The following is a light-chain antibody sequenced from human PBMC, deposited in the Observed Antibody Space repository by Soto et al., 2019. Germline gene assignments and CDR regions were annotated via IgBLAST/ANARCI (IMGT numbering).Light chain of an antibody. J-gene: IGKJ4*01. CDR2: KAS. CDR1: QSIDSS. Sequence: DIQMTQSPSTLSASIGDGVTISCRASQSIDSSLAWYQQKSGKAPKVVITKASILEGGVPSRFSGSVSGTEFTLTISNLQPDDFATYYCQQYKDYPLTFGGGTKV. CDR3: QQYKDYPLT. V-gene: IGKV1-5*03.